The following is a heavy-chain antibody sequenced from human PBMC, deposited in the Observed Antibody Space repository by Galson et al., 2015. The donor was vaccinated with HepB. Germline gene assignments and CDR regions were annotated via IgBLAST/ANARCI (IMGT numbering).Heavy chain of an antibody. J-gene: IGHJ4*02. CDR2: ISGSGGTT. V-gene: IGHV3-23*01. D-gene: IGHD3-22*01. CDR3: ARRYYDSSGHAFDY. Sequence: SLRLSCAASGFTFSSYAMSWVRQAPGKGLEWVSGISGSGGTTYYADSVKGRFTISRDNAKNSLYLQMNSLRAEDTAVYYCARRYYDSSGHAFDYWGQGTLVTVSS. CDR1: GFTFSSYA.